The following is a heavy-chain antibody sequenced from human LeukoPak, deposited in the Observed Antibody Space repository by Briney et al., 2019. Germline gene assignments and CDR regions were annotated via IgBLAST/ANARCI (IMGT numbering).Heavy chain of an antibody. CDR1: GFTFSSYP. J-gene: IGHJ5*02. V-gene: IGHV3-64*01. CDR2: ISSNGIST. Sequence: PWGSLRLSRVASGFTFSSYPMHWVRQAPGKGLEYVSAISSNGISTYYANSVKGRFTISRDNSKNTLYLQMGSLRAEDMAVYYCARDYSSSWSNWFDPWGQGTLVTVSS. D-gene: IGHD6-13*01. CDR3: ARDYSSSWSNWFDP.